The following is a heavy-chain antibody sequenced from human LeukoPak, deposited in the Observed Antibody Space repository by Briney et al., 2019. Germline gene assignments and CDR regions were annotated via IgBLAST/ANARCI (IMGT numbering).Heavy chain of an antibody. CDR3: ARVGFLEWLSVYYGMDV. J-gene: IGHJ6*02. D-gene: IGHD3-3*01. Sequence: AASVNVSCKASGYTFSNYDINWVRQVTGQGLEWMGWMNPDSGNTGYAQRFQGRVTLTRNPSISTAYMELRSLRSDDTAVYYCARVGFLEWLSVYYGMDVWGQGTTVTVSS. V-gene: IGHV1-8*01. CDR1: GYTFSNYD. CDR2: MNPDSGNT.